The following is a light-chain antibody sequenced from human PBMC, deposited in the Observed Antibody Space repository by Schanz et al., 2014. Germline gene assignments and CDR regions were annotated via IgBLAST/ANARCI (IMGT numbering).Light chain of an antibody. V-gene: IGLV2-14*01. CDR3: CSYAGRTTPYV. J-gene: IGLJ1*01. Sequence: QSALTQPASMSGSPGQSITISCNGSSSDIGGYDYVSWYQQHPGKAPKLMIYDVSNRPSGVSNRFSGSKSGNTASLTISGLQAEDEADYYCCSYAGRTTPYVFGTGTKLTVL. CDR1: SSDIGGYDY. CDR2: DVS.